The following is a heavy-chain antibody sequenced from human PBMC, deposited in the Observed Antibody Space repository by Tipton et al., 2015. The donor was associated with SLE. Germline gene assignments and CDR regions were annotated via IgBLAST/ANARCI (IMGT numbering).Heavy chain of an antibody. CDR3: AREGAAAGHFDY. V-gene: IGHV4-61*09. D-gene: IGHD6-13*01. CDR2: IYTSGST. Sequence: TLSLTCTVSGGSITSGVYYWSWIRQPAGKGLEWIGYIYTSGSTNYNPSLKSRVTISADTSKNQFSLKLSSVTAADTAVYYCAREGAAAGHFDYWGQGTLVTVSS. J-gene: IGHJ4*02. CDR1: GGSITSGVYY.